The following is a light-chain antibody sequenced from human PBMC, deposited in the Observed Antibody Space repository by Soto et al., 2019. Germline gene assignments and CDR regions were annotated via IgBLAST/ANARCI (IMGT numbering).Light chain of an antibody. J-gene: IGKJ5*01. Sequence: EIVMTQSPATLSVSPGERASLSCRASQSISRNLAWYQQNPGQAPSLLIYAASTRATGIPARFSGSGSGTEFTLTISSLQSDDVAVYYCLQYNTWPPITFGQGTRLEIK. CDR2: AAS. CDR1: QSISRN. CDR3: LQYNTWPPIT. V-gene: IGKV3-15*01.